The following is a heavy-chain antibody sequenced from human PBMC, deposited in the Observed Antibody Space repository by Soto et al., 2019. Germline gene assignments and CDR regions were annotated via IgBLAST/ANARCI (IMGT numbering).Heavy chain of an antibody. Sequence: GGSLRLSCAASGFTVSSNYMSWVRQAPGKGLEWVSVIYSGGSTYYADSVKGRFTISRDNSKNTLYLQMNSLRAEDTAVYYCARYYYDSSGFDYWGQGTLVTVSS. J-gene: IGHJ4*02. CDR3: ARYYYDSSGFDY. D-gene: IGHD3-22*01. CDR1: GFTVSSNY. CDR2: IYSGGST. V-gene: IGHV3-53*01.